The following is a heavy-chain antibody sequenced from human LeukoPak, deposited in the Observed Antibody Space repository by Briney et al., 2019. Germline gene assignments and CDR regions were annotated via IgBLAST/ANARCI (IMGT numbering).Heavy chain of an antibody. D-gene: IGHD1-26*01. V-gene: IGHV3-30*01. CDR1: GFTFSSYA. Sequence: GGSLRFSGAASGFTFSSYAMHWVRQAPGKGLEWVAVISYDGSNKYYADSVKGRFTISRDNSKNTLYLQMNSLRAEDTAVYYCARDGAYSGSYSDYWGQGTLVTVSS. J-gene: IGHJ4*02. CDR3: ARDGAYSGSYSDY. CDR2: ISYDGSNK.